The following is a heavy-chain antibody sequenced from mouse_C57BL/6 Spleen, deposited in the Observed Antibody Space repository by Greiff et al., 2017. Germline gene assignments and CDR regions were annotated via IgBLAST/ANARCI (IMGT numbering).Heavy chain of an antibody. CDR2: IHPNSGST. V-gene: IGHV1-64*01. CDR3: AESLRHCFDY. CDR1: GYTFTSYW. D-gene: IGHD2-12*01. Sequence: QVQLQQPGAELVKPGASVKLSCKASGYTFTSYWMHWVKQRPGQGLEWIGMIHPNSGSTNYNEKFQRKATLTVDKSSSTAYMQLSSLTSGDSAVYYCAESLRHCFDYWGQGTTLTVSS. J-gene: IGHJ2*01.